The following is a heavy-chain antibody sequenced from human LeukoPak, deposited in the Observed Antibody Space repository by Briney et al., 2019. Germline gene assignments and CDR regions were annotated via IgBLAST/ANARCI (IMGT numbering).Heavy chain of an antibody. V-gene: IGHV3-23*01. CDR2: IFPSGGEI. J-gene: IGHJ4*02. D-gene: IGHD6-6*01. CDR3: ANQYSS. CDR1: GFTFSTFA. Sequence: GGSLRLSCAASGFTFSTFAMIWVRQPPGKGLEWVSSIFPSGGEIHYADSVRGRFTISRDNSKNTLYLQMNSLRAEDTAVYYCANQYSSWGQGTLVTVSS.